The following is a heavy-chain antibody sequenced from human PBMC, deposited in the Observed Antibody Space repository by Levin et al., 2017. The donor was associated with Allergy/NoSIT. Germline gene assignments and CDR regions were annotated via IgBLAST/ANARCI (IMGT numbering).Heavy chain of an antibody. V-gene: IGHV4-61*01. J-gene: IGHJ5*02. CDR1: GGSVSSGSYY. D-gene: IGHD2-2*01. CDR2: IYYSGST. CDR3: ARGPAATVNDNWFDP. Sequence: SETLSLTCTVSGGSVSSGSYYWSWIRQPPGKGLEWIGYIYYSGSTNYNPSLKSRVTISVDTSKNQFSLKLSSVTAADTAVYYCARGPAATVNDNWFDPWGQGTLVTVSS.